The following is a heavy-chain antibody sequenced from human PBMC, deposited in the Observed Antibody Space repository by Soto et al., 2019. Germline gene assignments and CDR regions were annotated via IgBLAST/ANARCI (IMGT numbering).Heavy chain of an antibody. J-gene: IGHJ4*02. Sequence: GGSLRLSCAASGFTFSSYWMHWVRQAPGKGLVWVSRINSDGSITTYADSVKGRFSISRDNAKNTLYLQMNSLRAEDTAMYYCARELSPLGSYNWNPPGNYWGQGTLVTVSS. D-gene: IGHD1-20*01. CDR2: INSDGSIT. CDR1: GFTFSSYW. V-gene: IGHV3-74*01. CDR3: ARELSPLGSYNWNPPGNY.